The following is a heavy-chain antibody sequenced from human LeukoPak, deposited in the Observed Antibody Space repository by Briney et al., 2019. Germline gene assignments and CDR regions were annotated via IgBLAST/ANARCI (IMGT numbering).Heavy chain of an antibody. J-gene: IGHJ5*02. CDR2: IYYSGST. D-gene: IGHD2-15*01. V-gene: IGHV4-59*01. CDR1: GGSISSYY. Sequence: KPSETLSLTCTVSGGSISSYYWSWIRQPPGKGLEWIGYIYYSGSTNYNPSLKSRVTISVDTSKNQFSLKLSSVTAADTAVYYCARAKDFLNWFDPWGQGTLVTVSS. CDR3: ARAKDFLNWFDP.